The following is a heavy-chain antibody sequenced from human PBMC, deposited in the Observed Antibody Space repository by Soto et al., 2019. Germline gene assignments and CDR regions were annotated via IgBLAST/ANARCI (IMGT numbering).Heavy chain of an antibody. V-gene: IGHV4-30-4*01. CDR2: IYYSGGT. D-gene: IGHD5-18*01. Sequence: PSETLSLTCTVSGGSISSGDYYWSWIRQPPGKGLEWIGYIYYSGGTYYNPSLKSRVTISVDTSKNQFSLKLSSVTAADTAVYYCARAFRIQLWLLAPVFDYWGQGTLVTVSS. CDR1: GGSISSGDYY. J-gene: IGHJ4*02. CDR3: ARAFRIQLWLLAPVFDY.